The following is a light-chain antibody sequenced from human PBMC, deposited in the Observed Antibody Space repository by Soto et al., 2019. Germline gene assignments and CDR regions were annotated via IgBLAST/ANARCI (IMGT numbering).Light chain of an antibody. CDR2: DAS. V-gene: IGKV1-5*01. J-gene: IGKJ5*01. CDR1: QTISSW. Sequence: DIQMTQSPSTLSGSIGDRVTITCRASQTISSWLAWYQQKPGKAPNLLIYDASRLQSGVPSRFSGSGGGTDFTLSISSVQPEDFATYFCQQSYMDPITFGQGTRLEIK. CDR3: QQSYMDPIT.